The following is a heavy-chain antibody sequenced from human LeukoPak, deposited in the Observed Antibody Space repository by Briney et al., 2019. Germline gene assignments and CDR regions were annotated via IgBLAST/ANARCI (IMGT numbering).Heavy chain of an antibody. D-gene: IGHD3-22*01. J-gene: IGHJ3*02. CDR3: GTYYYDSSGWGAFDI. CDR2: IYSGGST. V-gene: IGHV3-66*01. CDR1: GFTVSSNY. Sequence: PGGSLRLSCAASGFTVSSNYMRWVRHAPGEGREWVAVIYSGGSTYYADSVKGRFTISRDNSKNTLYLQMNSLRAEDTAVYYCGTYYYDSSGWGAFDIWGQGTMVTVSS.